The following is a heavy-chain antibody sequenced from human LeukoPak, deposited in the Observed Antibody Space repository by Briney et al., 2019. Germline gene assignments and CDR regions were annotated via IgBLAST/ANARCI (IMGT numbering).Heavy chain of an antibody. CDR3: ASPRYD. V-gene: IGHV4-39*01. J-gene: IGHJ4*02. D-gene: IGHD5-12*01. CDR1: GGSISSSGYY. Sequence: SETLSLTCTVSGGSISSSGYYWGCIRQPPGKGLEWIGSIYYSGSTHYNPSLGSRVTMSVDTSKNQFSLKLSSVTAADTAVYYCASPRYDWGQGTLVTVSS. CDR2: IYYSGST.